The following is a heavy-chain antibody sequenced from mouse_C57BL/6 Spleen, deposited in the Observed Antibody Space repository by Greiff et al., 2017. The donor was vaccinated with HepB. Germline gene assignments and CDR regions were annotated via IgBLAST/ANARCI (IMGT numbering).Heavy chain of an antibody. CDR2: ISSGGDYI. V-gene: IGHV5-9-1*02. Sequence: EVQLVESGEGLVKPGGSLKLSCAASGFTFSSYAMSWVRQTPEKRLEWVAYISSGGDYIYYADTVKGRFTISRDNARNTLYLQMSSLKSEDTAMYYCTRVVTTVVAWYFDVWGTGTTVTVSS. D-gene: IGHD1-1*01. CDR3: TRVVTTVVAWYFDV. CDR1: GFTFSSYA. J-gene: IGHJ1*03.